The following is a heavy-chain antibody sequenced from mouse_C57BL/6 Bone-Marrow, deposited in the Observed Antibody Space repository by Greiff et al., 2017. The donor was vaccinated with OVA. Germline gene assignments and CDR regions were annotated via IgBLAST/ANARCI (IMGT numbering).Heavy chain of an antibody. D-gene: IGHD1-1*01. CDR1: GFTFSDDG. CDR3: ARADYGSSYYAMDY. J-gene: IGHJ4*01. CDR2: ISSGSSTI. V-gene: IGHV5-17*01. Sequence: EVHLVESGGGLVKPGGSLKLSCAASGFTFSDDGMNWVRQAPEKGLEWVAYISSGSSTIYYADTVKGRFTISRDNAKNTLFLQMTSLRSEDTAMYYCARADYGSSYYAMDYWGQGTSVTVSS.